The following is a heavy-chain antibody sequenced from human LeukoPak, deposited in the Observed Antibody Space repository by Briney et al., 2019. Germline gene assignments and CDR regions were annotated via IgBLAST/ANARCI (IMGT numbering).Heavy chain of an antibody. V-gene: IGHV4-34*01. CDR1: GGSFSGYY. J-gene: IGHJ6*04. CDR2: INHSGST. CDR3: ARVVGLGDFPLDV. Sequence: PSETLSLTCAVYGGSFSGYYWSWIRQPPGKGLEWIGEINHSGSTDYNPSLKSRVTISVDTSKNQFSLKLRSVTATDTAVYYCARVVGLGDFPLDVWGKGTTVTISS. D-gene: IGHD3-10*01.